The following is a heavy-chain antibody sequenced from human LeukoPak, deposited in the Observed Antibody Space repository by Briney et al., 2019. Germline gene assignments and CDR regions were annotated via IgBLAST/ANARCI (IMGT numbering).Heavy chain of an antibody. D-gene: IGHD5-12*01. Sequence: PGGSLRLSCAASGFTFSSYAMSWVRQAPGKGLEWVSSISNSGDSTYYADSVRGRFTISRDNSKSTLYLQMYSLSAEDTALYYCAEGGRAWYFDSWGPGTLVTVSS. J-gene: IGHJ4*02. V-gene: IGHV3-23*01. CDR2: ISNSGDST. CDR1: GFTFSSYA. CDR3: AEGGRAWYFDS.